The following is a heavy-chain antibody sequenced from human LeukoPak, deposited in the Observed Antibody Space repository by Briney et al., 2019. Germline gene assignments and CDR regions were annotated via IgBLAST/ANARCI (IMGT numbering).Heavy chain of an antibody. CDR1: GFTFSSYW. CDR2: IKKDGSEN. J-gene: IGHJ3*02. CDR3: TRGPMTLGAFDI. Sequence: GGSLRLSCTASGFTFSSYWMSWVRQAPGKGLEWVANIKKDGSENYYVDSVKGRFTISRDNAKNSLYLQMYSLRAEDMAVYYCTRGPMTLGAFDIWGQGTMVTVSS. D-gene: IGHD3-16*01. V-gene: IGHV3-7*03.